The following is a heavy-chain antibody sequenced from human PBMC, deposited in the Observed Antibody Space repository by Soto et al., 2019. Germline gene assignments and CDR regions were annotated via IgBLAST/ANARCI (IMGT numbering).Heavy chain of an antibody. CDR2: ISSNGGST. D-gene: IGHD2-21*01. Sequence: EVQLVESGGGLVQPGGSLRLSCAASGFTFSSYAMHWVRQAPGKGLEYVSAISSNGGSTYYANSVKGRFTISRDNSKNTLYLQMGRLRAEDMAVYYCARVAYCGGDCYSDWYFDLWGRGTLVTVSS. V-gene: IGHV3-64*01. CDR1: GFTFSSYA. CDR3: ARVAYCGGDCYSDWYFDL. J-gene: IGHJ2*01.